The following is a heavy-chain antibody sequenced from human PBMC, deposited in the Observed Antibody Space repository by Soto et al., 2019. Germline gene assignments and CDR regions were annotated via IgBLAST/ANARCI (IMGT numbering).Heavy chain of an antibody. Sequence: GGSLRLSCAASGFTFSSYWMHWVRQAPGKGLVWVSRINSDGSSTSYADSVKGRFTISRDNAKNTLYLQMNSLRAEDTAVYYCVTSYYYDSSGYHPLDYWGQGTLVTVSS. CDR2: INSDGSST. D-gene: IGHD3-22*01. CDR3: VTSYYYDSSGYHPLDY. J-gene: IGHJ4*02. V-gene: IGHV3-74*01. CDR1: GFTFSSYW.